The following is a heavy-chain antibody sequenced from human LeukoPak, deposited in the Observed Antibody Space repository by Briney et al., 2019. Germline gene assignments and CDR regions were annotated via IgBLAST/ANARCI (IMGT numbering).Heavy chain of an antibody. J-gene: IGHJ4*02. Sequence: GGSLRLSCAASGFTLNNYAMNWVRQAPGKGLEWVSAISGSGGRTYYADSVEGRFTISRDNSKNTLYLQMNSLRAEDTAVYHCATTQPGGSYRDLTYWGQGALVTVSS. CDR2: ISGSGGRT. D-gene: IGHD3-16*01. CDR1: GFTLNNYA. V-gene: IGHV3-23*01. CDR3: ATTQPGGSYRDLTY.